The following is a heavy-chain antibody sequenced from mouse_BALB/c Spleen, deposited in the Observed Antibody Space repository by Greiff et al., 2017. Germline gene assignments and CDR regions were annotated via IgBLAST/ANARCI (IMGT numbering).Heavy chain of an antibody. D-gene: IGHD3-2*01. CDR1: GFTFSSYA. J-gene: IGHJ1*01. CDR3: ARHSTDWYFDV. CDR2: ISSGGSYT. V-gene: IGHV5-9-3*01. Sequence: EVQLVESGGGLVKPGGSLKLSCAASGFTFSSYAMSWVRQTPEKRLEWVATISSGGSYTYYPDSVKGRFTISRDNAKNTLYLQMSSLRSEDTAMYYCARHSTDWYFDVWGAGTTVTVSS.